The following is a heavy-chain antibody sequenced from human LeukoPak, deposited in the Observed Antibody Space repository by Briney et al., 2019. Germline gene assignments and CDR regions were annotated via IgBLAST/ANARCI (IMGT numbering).Heavy chain of an antibody. CDR1: GFTFSNYG. V-gene: IGHV3-30*03. D-gene: IGHD2-2*01. CDR2: ISYDANNK. J-gene: IGHJ5*02. Sequence: RSLRLSCAASGFTFSNYGMHWVRQAPGKGLEWVAVISYDANNKYYVDSVKGRFTISRDNSKNSLYLQMNSLRAEDTALYHCARVVPAAKASAWFDPWGQGTLVTVSS. CDR3: ARVVPAAKASAWFDP.